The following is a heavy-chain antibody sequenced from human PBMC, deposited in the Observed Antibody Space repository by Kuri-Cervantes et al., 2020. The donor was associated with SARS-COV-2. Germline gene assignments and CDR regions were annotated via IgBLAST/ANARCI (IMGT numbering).Heavy chain of an antibody. CDR2: ISAYNGNT. J-gene: IGHJ4*02. CDR1: GYTFTSYY. V-gene: IGHV1-18*04. Sequence: ASETVSCKASGYTFTSYYMHWVRQAPGQGLEWMGWISAYNGNTNYAQKSQGRVTITADKSTSTAYMELSSLRSKDTAVYYFARLVFGGTYSISYGSGDYWGQGTLVTCYS. D-gene: IGHD6-6*01. CDR3: ARLVFGGTYSISYGSGDY.